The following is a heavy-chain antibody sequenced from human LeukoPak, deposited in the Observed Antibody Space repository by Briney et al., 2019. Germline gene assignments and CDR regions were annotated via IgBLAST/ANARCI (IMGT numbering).Heavy chain of an antibody. CDR2: ISAYNGNT. V-gene: IGHV1-18*01. J-gene: IGHJ4*02. CDR3: ARSGGYCSGGSCYSEYYFDY. Sequence: ASVKVSCKASGYTFTSYGISWVRQAPGQGLEWMGWISAYNGNTNCAQKLQGRVTMTTDTSTSTAYMELRSLRSDDTAAYYCARSGGYCSGGSCYSEYYFDYWGQGTLVTVSS. CDR1: GYTFTSYG. D-gene: IGHD2-15*01.